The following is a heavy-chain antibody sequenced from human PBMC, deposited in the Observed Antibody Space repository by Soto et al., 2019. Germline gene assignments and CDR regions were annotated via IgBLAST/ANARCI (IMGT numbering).Heavy chain of an antibody. J-gene: IGHJ5*02. V-gene: IGHV3-23*01. CDR1: GCTFSSYD. CDR2: FSFYGRRDNT. Sequence: EVQLLESGGGLVQPGGSLRLSCVGSGCTFSSYDMTWVRQAPGKGLEWVSSFSFYGRRDNTYYADSVKGRFTISRDNSRNTVYLQMDNLRVEDTAVYYCAKSLYNDNGGPNYHWGQGTLVTVSS. D-gene: IGHD1-1*01. CDR3: AKSLYNDNGGPNYH.